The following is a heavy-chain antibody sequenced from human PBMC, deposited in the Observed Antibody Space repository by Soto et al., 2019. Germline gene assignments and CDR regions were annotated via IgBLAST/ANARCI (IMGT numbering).Heavy chain of an antibody. Sequence: ASVNVSCKASGYTFTSYYMHWVRQAPGQGLEWMGIINPSGGSTSYAQKFQGRVTMTRDTSTSTVYMELSSLRSEDTAVYYCARAQGMAAAGSDPFAAWGQGALVTVSS. V-gene: IGHV1-46*03. CDR1: GYTFTSYY. CDR3: ARAQGMAAAGSDPFAA. CDR2: INPSGGST. D-gene: IGHD6-13*01. J-gene: IGHJ5*02.